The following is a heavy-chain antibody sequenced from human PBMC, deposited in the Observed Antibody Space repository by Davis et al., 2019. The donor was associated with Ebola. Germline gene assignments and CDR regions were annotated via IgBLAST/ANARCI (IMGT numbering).Heavy chain of an antibody. CDR1: GYTFTSYG. Sequence: ASVKVSCKASGYTFTSYGISWVRQAPGQGLEWMGWISAYNGNTNYAQKLQGRVTMTTDTSTSTAYMELRSLRSDDTAVYYCARAGRIVGATRIYYFDYWGQGTLVTVSS. J-gene: IGHJ4*02. CDR2: ISAYNGNT. D-gene: IGHD1-26*01. CDR3: ARAGRIVGATRIYYFDY. V-gene: IGHV1-18*01.